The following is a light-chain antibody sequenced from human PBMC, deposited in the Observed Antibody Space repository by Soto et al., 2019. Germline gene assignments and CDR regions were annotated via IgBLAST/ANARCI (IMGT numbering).Light chain of an antibody. CDR2: AAS. Sequence: DMQMTQSPSSLSASVGDRVSITCRSSQNIGNYLHWYQQRPGKAPKLLIYAASNLRSGVPSRFSGSGSGTDFTLTISSLQSEDFATYYCQQSYSIPRLTFGPGTKVDIK. CDR1: QNIGNY. J-gene: IGKJ3*01. CDR3: QQSYSIPRLT. V-gene: IGKV1-39*01.